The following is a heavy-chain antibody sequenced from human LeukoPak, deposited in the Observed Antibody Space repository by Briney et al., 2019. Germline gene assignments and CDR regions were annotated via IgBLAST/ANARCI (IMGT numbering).Heavy chain of an antibody. Sequence: GRTLRLSCAASGFIFSDYYMSWIRRAPGKGLEWVAYISSSSSYTNYADSVKGRFTISRDNAKNSLYLQMNSLRVEDTAVYYCARVGFDWSYWYFDLWGRGTLVTV. CDR2: ISSSSSYT. CDR1: GFIFSDYY. CDR3: ARVGFDWSYWYFDL. D-gene: IGHD3-9*01. J-gene: IGHJ2*01. V-gene: IGHV3-11*05.